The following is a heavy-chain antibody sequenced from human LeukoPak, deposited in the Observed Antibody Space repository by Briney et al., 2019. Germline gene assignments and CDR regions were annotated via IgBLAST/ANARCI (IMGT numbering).Heavy chain of an antibody. V-gene: IGHV4-59*01. D-gene: IGHD6-13*01. Sequence: SETLSLTCTVSGGSISSYYWSWIRQPPGKGLEWIGNIYYSGSTNYNPSLKSRVTISVDTSKNQFSLKLSSVTAADTAVYYCARGGIAAALNWFDPRGQGTLVTVSS. CDR1: GGSISSYY. CDR3: ARGGIAAALNWFDP. J-gene: IGHJ5*02. CDR2: IYYSGST.